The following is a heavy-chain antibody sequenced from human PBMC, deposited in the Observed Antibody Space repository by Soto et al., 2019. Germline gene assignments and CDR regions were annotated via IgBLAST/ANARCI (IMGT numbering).Heavy chain of an antibody. CDR1: GFTFRSYE. CDR3: VRDRHEPLPADVLRVTK. V-gene: IGHV3-48*03. D-gene: IGHD3-3*01. J-gene: IGHJ4*02. Sequence: EVQLVESGGGLVQPGGSLTLSCAASGFTFRSYERHWVRQPPGKGLQWISYISADGSGTYYADSVRGRFTISRDNARNSLPLQMNSLRADDTAIYYCVRDRHEPLPADVLRVTKWGQGTQVTVSS. CDR2: ISADGSGT.